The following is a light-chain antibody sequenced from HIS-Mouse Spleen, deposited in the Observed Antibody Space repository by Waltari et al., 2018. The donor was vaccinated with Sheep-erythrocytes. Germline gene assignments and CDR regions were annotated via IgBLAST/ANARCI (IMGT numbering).Light chain of an antibody. V-gene: IGLV2-11*02. CDR3: CSYAGSYTVV. J-gene: IGLJ2*01. Sequence: QSALTQPRSVSGSPGPPVPISRTGTSSDVGGSNYVSWYQQHPGKAPKLMIYDVSKRPSGVPDRFSGSKSGNTASLTISGLQAEDEADYYCCSYAGSYTVVFGGGTKLTVL. CDR1: SSDVGGSNY. CDR2: DVS.